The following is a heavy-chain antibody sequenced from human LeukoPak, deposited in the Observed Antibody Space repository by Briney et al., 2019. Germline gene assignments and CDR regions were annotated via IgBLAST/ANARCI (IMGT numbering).Heavy chain of an antibody. D-gene: IGHD6-6*01. CDR1: GFTFSSYA. V-gene: IGHV3-23*01. CDR2: ISSGGGST. J-gene: IGHJ2*01. Sequence: PWGSLRLSCAASGFTFSSYAMGWVREPPGKGLEWVSGISSGGGSTYYTDPVKGRFTISRDTSKNTLYLRMNSVTAEDTGLYYCANARGTSSSYFDRWVRGTLVTVSS. CDR3: ANARGTSSSYFDR.